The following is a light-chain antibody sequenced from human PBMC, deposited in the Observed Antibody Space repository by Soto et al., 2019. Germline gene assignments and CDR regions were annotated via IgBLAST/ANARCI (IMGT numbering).Light chain of an antibody. CDR3: QQRSNWPRT. CDR1: QSVRSY. CDR2: DAS. J-gene: IGKJ1*01. Sequence: MVLTQSPATLSLFAGERATLSFRASQSVRSYLAWYQQKPGQAPRLLIYDASNRATGIPARFSGSGYGTDVTLTISSLETEDFAVYYCQQRSNWPRTFGQGTKVDIK. V-gene: IGKV3-11*01.